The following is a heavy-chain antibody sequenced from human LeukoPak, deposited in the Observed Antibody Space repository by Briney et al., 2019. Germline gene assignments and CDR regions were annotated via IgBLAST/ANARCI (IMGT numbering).Heavy chain of an antibody. D-gene: IGHD6-13*01. Sequence: GGSLRLPCPPSGFTFRGYGMHGVRQAPGKGLEWVAVIGYDGSNKYYVDSVKGRFTISRDNSKNTLFLQMNSLRAEDTAVYYCARDMGTSSWYFRFDPWGQGTLVTVSS. CDR1: GFTFRGYG. CDR2: IGYDGSNK. V-gene: IGHV3-33*01. J-gene: IGHJ5*02. CDR3: ARDMGTSSWYFRFDP.